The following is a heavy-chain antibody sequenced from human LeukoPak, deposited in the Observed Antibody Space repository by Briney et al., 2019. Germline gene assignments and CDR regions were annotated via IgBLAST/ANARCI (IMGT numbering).Heavy chain of an antibody. CDR1: GFTFSSYW. CDR3: ARDYRGEWLRLLDY. V-gene: IGHV3-7*01. CDR2: IKQDGSEK. Sequence: PGGSLRLSCAASGFTFSSYWMSWVRQAPGKGLEWVANIKQDGSEKYYVDSVKGRFTISRDNAKNSLYLQMNSLRAEDTAVYYCARDYRGEWLRLLDYWGQGTLVTVSS. D-gene: IGHD5-12*01. J-gene: IGHJ4*02.